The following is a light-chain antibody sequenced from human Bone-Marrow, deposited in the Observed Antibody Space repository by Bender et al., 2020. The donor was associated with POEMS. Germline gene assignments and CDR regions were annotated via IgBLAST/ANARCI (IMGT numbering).Light chain of an antibody. CDR1: SSDVGTYKL. J-gene: IGLJ3*02. Sequence: QSALTQPASVSGSPGQSITISCTGTSSDVGTYKLVSWYQQHPGKAPKLLIYSSHRRPSEVPDRFSGSRSGTSASLAISGLQSEDEADYYCAVWDDSLNGWVFGGGTKLTVL. CDR3: AVWDDSLNGWV. V-gene: IGLV2-14*02. CDR2: SSH.